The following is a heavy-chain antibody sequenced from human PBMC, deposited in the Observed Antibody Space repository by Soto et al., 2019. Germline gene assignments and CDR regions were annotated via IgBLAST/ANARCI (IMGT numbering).Heavy chain of an antibody. Sequence: PSETLSLTCAVYGGSFSGYYWSWIRQPPGKGLEWIGEINHSGSTNYNPSLKSRVTISVDTSKNQFSLKLSSVTAADTAVYYCARGRRIFGVVIRPRYNWFDPWGQGTLVTSPQ. CDR3: ARGRRIFGVVIRPRYNWFDP. D-gene: IGHD3-3*01. CDR1: GGSFSGYY. V-gene: IGHV4-34*01. CDR2: INHSGST. J-gene: IGHJ5*02.